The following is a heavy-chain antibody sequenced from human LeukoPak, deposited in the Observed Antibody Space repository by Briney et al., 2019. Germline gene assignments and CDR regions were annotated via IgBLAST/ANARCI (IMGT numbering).Heavy chain of an antibody. CDR3: AELGITMIGGV. J-gene: IGHJ6*04. D-gene: IGHD3-10*02. Sequence: GGSLRLSCAASGFTFSSYGMHWIRQAPGKGLEWVAFIRYDGSIKYYADSVKGRFTISRDNAKNSLYLQMNSLRAEDTAVYYCAELGITMIGGVWGKGTTVTISS. V-gene: IGHV3-30*02. CDR1: GFTFSSYG. CDR2: IRYDGSIK.